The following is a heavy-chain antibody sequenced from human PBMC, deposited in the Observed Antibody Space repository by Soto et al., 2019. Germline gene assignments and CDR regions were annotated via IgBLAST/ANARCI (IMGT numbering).Heavy chain of an antibody. J-gene: IGHJ4*02. CDR2: IIPMFGSA. CDR1: VGSFNGYA. Sequence: SVKVSCKVSVGSFNGYAISWVRQAPGQGLEWMGAIIPMFGSATYAQKFRGRATITADESTSTVYMELSSLGSEGTAMYYCTRGSSGEMATMNYFDFWGQGTLVTV. V-gene: IGHV1-69*13. D-gene: IGHD3-10*01. CDR3: TRGSSGEMATMNYFDF.